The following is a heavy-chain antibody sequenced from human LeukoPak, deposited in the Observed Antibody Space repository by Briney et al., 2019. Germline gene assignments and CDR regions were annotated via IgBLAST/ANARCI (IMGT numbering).Heavy chain of an antibody. CDR3: ARGQQRSGSYRPLGY. J-gene: IGHJ4*02. CDR2: INPNSGGT. V-gene: IGHV1-2*02. D-gene: IGHD1-26*01. CDR1: GYTFTGYY. Sequence: ASVKVSCKASGYTFTGYYMHWVRQAPGQGLEWMGWINPNSGGTNYAQKFQGRVTMTRDTSISTAYMELSRLRSDDTAVYYCARGQQRSGSYRPLGYWGQGTLVTVSS.